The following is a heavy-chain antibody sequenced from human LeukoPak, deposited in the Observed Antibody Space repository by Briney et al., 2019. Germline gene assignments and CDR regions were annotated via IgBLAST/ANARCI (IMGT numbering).Heavy chain of an antibody. D-gene: IGHD6-13*01. V-gene: IGHV4-39*07. Sequence: SETLSLTCTVSGDSISSSSYYWGWIRQPPGKGLEWIGSIYYSGSTYYNPSLKSRVTISVDTSKNQFSLKLSSVTAADTAKYYCATEKGPYSGSWYPNWFDPWGQGTLVTVSS. J-gene: IGHJ5*02. CDR2: IYYSGST. CDR3: ATEKGPYSGSWYPNWFDP. CDR1: GDSISSSSYY.